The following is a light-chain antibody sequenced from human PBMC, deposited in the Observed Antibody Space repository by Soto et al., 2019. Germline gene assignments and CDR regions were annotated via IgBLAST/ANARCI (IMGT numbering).Light chain of an antibody. CDR2: GAS. Sequence: EIVLTQSPATLSLSPGERATLSCRASQNVGSNLAWYQQKPGRAPRLLIYGASTGATGIPARFSGSGSVTEFTLTISSLQSEDFAVYYCQQYNNWPITFGQGTRLEIK. CDR3: QQYNNWPIT. CDR1: QNVGSN. V-gene: IGKV3D-15*01. J-gene: IGKJ5*01.